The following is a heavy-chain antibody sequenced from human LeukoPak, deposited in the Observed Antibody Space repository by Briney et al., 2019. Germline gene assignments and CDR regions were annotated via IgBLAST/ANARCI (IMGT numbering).Heavy chain of an antibody. CDR3: ASSPFGVVIIGGYYFDY. Sequence: GGSLRLSCAASGFTFSSYAMSWVRQAPGKGLEWVANIKQDGSEKYYVDSVKGRFTISRDNAKNSLYLQMNSLRAEDTAVYYCASSPFGVVIIGGYYFDYWGQGTLVTVSS. V-gene: IGHV3-7*01. CDR1: GFTFSSYA. D-gene: IGHD3-3*01. CDR2: IKQDGSEK. J-gene: IGHJ4*02.